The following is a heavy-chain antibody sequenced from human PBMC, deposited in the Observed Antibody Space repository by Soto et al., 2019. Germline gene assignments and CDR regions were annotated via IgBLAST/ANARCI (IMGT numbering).Heavy chain of an antibody. CDR1: GGTFSSYA. CDR2: IIPIFGTA. V-gene: IGHV1-69*12. CDR3: ARHVPAAGYYYGMDV. Sequence: QVQLVQSGAEVKKPGSSVKVSCKASGGTFSSYAISWVRQAPGQGLEWMGGIIPIFGTANYAQKFQGRVKITADESTSTDYMELSSLRSEDTAVYYCARHVPAAGYYYGMDVWGQGTTVTVSS. J-gene: IGHJ6*02. D-gene: IGHD2-2*01.